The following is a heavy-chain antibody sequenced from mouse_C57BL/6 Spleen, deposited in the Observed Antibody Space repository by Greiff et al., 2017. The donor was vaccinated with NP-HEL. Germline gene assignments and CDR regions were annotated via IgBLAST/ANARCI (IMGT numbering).Heavy chain of an antibody. J-gene: IGHJ2*01. D-gene: IGHD1-1*01. CDR3: ARRYYGSREYYFDY. CDR1: GYTFTSYW. Sequence: QVQLQQPGAELVRPGSSVKLSCKASGYTFTSYWMHWVKQRPIQGLEWIGNIDPSDSATHYNQKFKDKATLTVDKSSSTAYMQLSSLTSEDSAVYYCARRYYGSREYYFDYWGQGTTLTVSS. CDR2: IDPSDSAT. V-gene: IGHV1-52*01.